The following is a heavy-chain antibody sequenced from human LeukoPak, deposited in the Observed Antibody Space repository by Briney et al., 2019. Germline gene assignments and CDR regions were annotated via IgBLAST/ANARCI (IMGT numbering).Heavy chain of an antibody. Sequence: SETLSLTCTVSGGSISSYYWSWIRQPPGKGLEWIGYIYYSGSTNYNPSLKSRVTISVDTSKNQFSLKLSSVTAADTAVYYCARVIAVAGPKGAFDIWGQGTMVTVSS. CDR3: ARVIAVAGPKGAFDI. CDR1: GGSISSYY. J-gene: IGHJ3*02. CDR2: IYYSGST. D-gene: IGHD6-19*01. V-gene: IGHV4-59*01.